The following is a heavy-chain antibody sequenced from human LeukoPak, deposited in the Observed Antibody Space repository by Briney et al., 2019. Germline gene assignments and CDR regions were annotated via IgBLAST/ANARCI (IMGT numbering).Heavy chain of an antibody. J-gene: IGHJ4*02. D-gene: IGHD6-13*01. Sequence: SETLSLTCTVSGGSISSYYWSWIRQPPGKGLEWIGYIYYSGSTNYSPSLKSRVTMSVDTSKNQFSLKLSSVTAADTAVYYCARGGLVIPAAAFDYWGQGTLVTVSS. CDR2: IYYSGST. V-gene: IGHV4-59*12. CDR1: GGSISSYY. CDR3: ARGGLVIPAAAFDY.